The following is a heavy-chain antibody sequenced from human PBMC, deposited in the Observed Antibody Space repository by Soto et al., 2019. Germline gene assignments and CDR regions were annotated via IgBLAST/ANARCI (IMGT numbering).Heavy chain of an antibody. CDR3: ARGVVGDTWLMGY. D-gene: IGHD1-26*01. CDR2: ISYDGSNK. J-gene: IGHJ4*02. Sequence: QVQLVESGGGVVQPGRSLRLSCAASGFTFSSDGMHWVRQAPGKGLEWVAVISYDGSNKYYADSVKGRFTISRDNSKNTLYVQMNSLRTEDTAVYYCARGVVGDTWLMGYWGQGTLVTVSS. V-gene: IGHV3-30*03. CDR1: GFTFSSDG.